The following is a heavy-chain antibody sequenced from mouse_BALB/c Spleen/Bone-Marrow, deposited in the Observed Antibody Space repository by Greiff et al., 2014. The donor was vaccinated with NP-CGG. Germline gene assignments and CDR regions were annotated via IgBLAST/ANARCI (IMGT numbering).Heavy chain of an antibody. CDR1: GYAFSTYW. CDR2: IYPGDGDT. Sequence: VKLVESGAELVRPRSSMKISCKASGYAFSTYWMTWVKQRPGQGLEWIGQIYPGDGDTKYNGKFKGKATLTADKSSSTAYMQLSSLTSEDSAVYFCAKVTTGFAYWGQGTLVTVSA. CDR3: AKVTTGFAY. J-gene: IGHJ3*01. D-gene: IGHD2-2*01. V-gene: IGHV1-80*01.